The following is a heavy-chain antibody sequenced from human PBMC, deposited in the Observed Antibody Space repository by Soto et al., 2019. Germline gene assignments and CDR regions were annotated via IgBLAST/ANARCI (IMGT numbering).Heavy chain of an antibody. J-gene: IGHJ6*02. V-gene: IGHV1-46*01. D-gene: IGHD5-12*01. CDR3: ARESGDRVATTRVAGGMDG. Sequence: QVQLVQSGAEVKKPGASVQVSCKASGYTFTSYYMHWVRQAPGQGLEWMGIINPSGGSTSYAQKCQGRVTMTRDTSTGKVYMELSSLRSEDTAVYYCARESGDRVATTRVAGGMDGWGQGTTVTVSS. CDR1: GYTFTSYY. CDR2: INPSGGST.